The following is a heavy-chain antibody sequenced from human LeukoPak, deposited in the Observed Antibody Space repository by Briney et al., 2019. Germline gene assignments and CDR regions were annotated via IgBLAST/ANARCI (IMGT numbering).Heavy chain of an antibody. CDR2: VYYSGLT. J-gene: IGHJ3*02. CDR1: GGSINSTNYN. V-gene: IGHV4-39*07. Sequence: SETLSLTCTVSGGSINSTNYNWGWIRQPPRRGPEWLASVYYSGLTYYNSSLKSRVSISVDTSKNQFSLKLSSVTAADTAVYYCARVGITTVRGILNDAFDIWGQGTMVTVSS. CDR3: ARVGITTVRGILNDAFDI. D-gene: IGHD3-10*01.